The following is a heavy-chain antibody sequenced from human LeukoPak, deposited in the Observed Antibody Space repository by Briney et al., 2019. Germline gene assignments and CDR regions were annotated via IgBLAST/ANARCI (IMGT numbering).Heavy chain of an antibody. V-gene: IGHV3-23*01. Sequence: PGGSLRLSCAASGFTFSSYAMSWVRQAPGKGLEWVSAISGSGGSTYYADSVKGRSTISRDNSKNTLYLQMNSLGAEDTAVYYCAGGSPGYSSSWYGELFDIWGQGTMVTVSS. D-gene: IGHD6-13*01. CDR1: GFTFSSYA. CDR3: AGGSPGYSSSWYGELFDI. CDR2: ISGSGGST. J-gene: IGHJ3*02.